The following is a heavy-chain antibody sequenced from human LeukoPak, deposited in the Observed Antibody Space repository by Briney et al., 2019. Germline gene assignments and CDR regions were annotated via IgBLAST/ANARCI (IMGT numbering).Heavy chain of an antibody. CDR2: NSHSGNT. D-gene: IGHD3-9*01. CDR3: ARDLSSDDILTGY. Sequence: ASVKVSCKTSGYTFSSYDINWVRQATGQGLEWMGWNSHSGNTGYGQKFQGRVSMTRDTSISTAYMELSSLRSVDTAVYYCARDLSSDDILTGYWGQGTLVTVSS. V-gene: IGHV1-8*01. CDR1: GYTFSSYD. J-gene: IGHJ4*02.